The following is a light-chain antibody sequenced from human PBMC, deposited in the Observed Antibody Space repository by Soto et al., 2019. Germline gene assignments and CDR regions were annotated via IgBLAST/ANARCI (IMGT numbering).Light chain of an antibody. Sequence: EIVLTQSPGTLSLSPGERATLSCRASQSVSSSYLAWYQQKPGQAPRLLIYGASSRATGIPDRFSGSGSGTDFTLTISRLEPEDFAVYYCQQYGSSRRFGPGTKVEIK. CDR2: GAS. CDR3: QQYGSSRR. CDR1: QSVSSSY. V-gene: IGKV3-20*01. J-gene: IGKJ1*01.